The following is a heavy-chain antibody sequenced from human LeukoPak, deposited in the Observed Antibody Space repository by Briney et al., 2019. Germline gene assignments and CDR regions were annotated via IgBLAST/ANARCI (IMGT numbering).Heavy chain of an antibody. D-gene: IGHD3-22*01. CDR1: GFTVSSNY. J-gene: IGHJ3*02. Sequence: GGSLRLSCAASGFTVSSNYMSWVRQAPGKGLEWVSAISGSGGSTYYADSVKGRFTISRDNSKNTLYLQMNSLRAEDTAVYYCAKESGYYDSSGFAFDIWGQGTMVTVSS. CDR2: ISGSGGST. CDR3: AKESGYYDSSGFAFDI. V-gene: IGHV3-23*01.